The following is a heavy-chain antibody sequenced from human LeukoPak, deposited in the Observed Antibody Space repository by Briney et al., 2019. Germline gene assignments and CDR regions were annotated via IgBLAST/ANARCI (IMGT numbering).Heavy chain of an antibody. V-gene: IGHV3-53*01. Sequence: GGSLRLSCAASGFTVSSNYKSWVRQAPGEGLEGDAVLYSGGSTYYAEPVKGPFTISRDTSTDTLYLHMASLRSEDTAVYYCARSFAYGSGSYPLSVSFDYWGQGTLVTVSS. CDR3: ARSFAYGSGSYPLSVSFDY. J-gene: IGHJ4*02. CDR1: GFTVSSNY. D-gene: IGHD3-10*01. CDR2: LYSGGST.